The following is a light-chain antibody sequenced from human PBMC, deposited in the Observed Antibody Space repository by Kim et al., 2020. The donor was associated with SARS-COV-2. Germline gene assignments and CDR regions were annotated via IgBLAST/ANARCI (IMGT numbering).Light chain of an antibody. CDR2: RDN. CDR3: QVWDTDSSTYV. CDR1: NIGSKN. J-gene: IGLJ1*01. Sequence: ALGHTARITGGGNNIGSKNVHWYQQKPDQAPVLVIYRDNDRPSGIPERFSGSNSGNTATLTISRAQAGDEADYYCQVWDTDSSTYVFGTGTQLTVL. V-gene: IGLV3-9*01.